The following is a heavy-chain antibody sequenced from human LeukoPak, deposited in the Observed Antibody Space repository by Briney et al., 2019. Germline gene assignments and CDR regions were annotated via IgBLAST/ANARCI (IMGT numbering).Heavy chain of an antibody. CDR2: ISSSGSDM. CDR1: GFTFSSFT. D-gene: IGHD5-12*01. CDR3: ASSRVATSDS. Sequence: PGGSLRLSCAASGFTFSSFTMNWVRQAPGKGLEWVSSISSSGSDMYYAESVKGRFTISRDNAKNSLCLQMNSLRAEDTAVYYCASSRVATSDSWGQGTLVTVSS. J-gene: IGHJ4*02. V-gene: IGHV3-21*01.